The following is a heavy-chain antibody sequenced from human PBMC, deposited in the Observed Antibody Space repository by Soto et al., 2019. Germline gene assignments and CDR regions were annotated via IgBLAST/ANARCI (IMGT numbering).Heavy chain of an antibody. Sequence: SETLSLTCAVSGYSISSGYYWGWIRQPPGKGLEWIGSIYHSGGTYYNPSLKSRVTISVDTSKNQFSLKLSSVTAADTAVYYCASRGVAMRGWFDPRGQGTLVTVSS. CDR3: ASRGVAMRGWFDP. J-gene: IGHJ5*02. V-gene: IGHV4-38-2*01. D-gene: IGHD3-10*01. CDR2: IYHSGGT. CDR1: GYSISSGYY.